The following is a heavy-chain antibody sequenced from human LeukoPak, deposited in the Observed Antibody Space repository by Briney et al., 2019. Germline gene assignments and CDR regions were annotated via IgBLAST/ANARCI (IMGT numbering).Heavy chain of an antibody. V-gene: IGHV4-39*07. CDR1: GASINGGAFF. CDR2: IYHNGST. CDR3: AREEFGTALFDL. Sequence: SETLSLTCSVSGASINGGAFFWGWIRQSPGMGLQWIASIYHNGSTYYTPSLKSRLTMSLDMSKNHFSLRLKSVTAADTAVYYCAREEFGTALFDLWGQGTLVTVSS. D-gene: IGHD1-7*01. J-gene: IGHJ5*02.